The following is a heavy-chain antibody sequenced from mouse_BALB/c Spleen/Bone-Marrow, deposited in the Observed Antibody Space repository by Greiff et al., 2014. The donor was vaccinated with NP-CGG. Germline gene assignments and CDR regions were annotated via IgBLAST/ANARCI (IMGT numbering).Heavy chain of an antibody. CDR1: GYTFTSYW. J-gene: IGHJ3*01. Sequence: VKLQESGAELVRPGASVKLSCKASGYTFTSYWMNWVKQRPEQGLEWIGRIDPYDSETHYNQKFKDKAILTVDKSSSTAYMQLSSLTSEDSAVYYCARGGDYDVFAYWGQGTLVTVSA. D-gene: IGHD2-4*01. CDR2: IDPYDSET. CDR3: ARGGDYDVFAY. V-gene: IGHV1-74*04.